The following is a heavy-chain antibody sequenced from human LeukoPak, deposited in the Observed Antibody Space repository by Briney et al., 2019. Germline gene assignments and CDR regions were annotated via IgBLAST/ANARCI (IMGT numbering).Heavy chain of an antibody. D-gene: IGHD2-2*01. Sequence: ASVKVSCKASGCTFTNYGISWVRQAPGQGLEWMGGITPYNGHTNYAQKIQGRVTMTTDTSTNTAYMDLRSLRSDDTAVYYCARVWGYCGNTNCYQSFDYWGQGTLVTVTS. J-gene: IGHJ4*02. V-gene: IGHV1-18*01. CDR3: ARVWGYCGNTNCYQSFDY. CDR2: ITPYNGHT. CDR1: GCTFTNYG.